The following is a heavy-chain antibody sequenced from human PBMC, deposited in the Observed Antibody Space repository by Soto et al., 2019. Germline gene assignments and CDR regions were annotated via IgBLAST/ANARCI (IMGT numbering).Heavy chain of an antibody. CDR1: GFTFSSYS. CDR3: ARGKYYDSSGPYDAFDI. V-gene: IGHV3-48*02. CDR2: ISSSSSTI. J-gene: IGHJ3*02. Sequence: GGALRLSCAASGFTFSSYSMNWVRQAPGKGLEWVSYISSSSSTIYYADSVKGRFTISRDNAKNSLYLQMNSLRDEDTAVYYCARGKYYDSSGPYDAFDIWGKGTMVTVSS. D-gene: IGHD3-22*01.